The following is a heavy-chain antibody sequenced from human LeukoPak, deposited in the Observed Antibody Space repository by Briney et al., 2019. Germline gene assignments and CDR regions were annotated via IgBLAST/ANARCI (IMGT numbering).Heavy chain of an antibody. V-gene: IGHV1-2*02. CDR2: INPNSGGT. CDR1: GYTFTGYY. CDR3: ARTIYSSSGNAFDI. J-gene: IGHJ3*02. D-gene: IGHD6-6*01. Sequence: ASVKVSCKASGYTFTGYYMHWVRQAPGQGLEWMGWINPNSGGTNYAQKFQGRVTMTRDTSISTAYMELSRLRSDDTAVYYCARTIYSSSGNAFDIWGQGTMVTVSS.